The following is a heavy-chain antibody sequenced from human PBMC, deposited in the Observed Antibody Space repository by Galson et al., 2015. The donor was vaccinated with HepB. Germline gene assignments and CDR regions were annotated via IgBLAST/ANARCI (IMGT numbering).Heavy chain of an antibody. D-gene: IGHD2-2*01. CDR3: ARGTIVVVPAEYYYGMDV. CDR2: IIPIFGTA. J-gene: IGHJ6*02. V-gene: IGHV1-69*01. CDR1: GGTFRSYA. Sequence: CTASGGTFRSYAISWVRQAPGQGLEWMGGIIPIFGTANYAQKFQGRVTITADESTSTAYMELSSLRSEDTAVYYCARGTIVVVPAEYYYGMDVWGQGTTVTVSS.